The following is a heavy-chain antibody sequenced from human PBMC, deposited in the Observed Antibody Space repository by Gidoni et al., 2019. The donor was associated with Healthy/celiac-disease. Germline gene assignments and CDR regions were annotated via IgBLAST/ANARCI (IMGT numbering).Heavy chain of an antibody. CDR2: SSSRSRTI. CDR3: AREESRIEEAGTLSNFYGMDV. V-gene: IGHV3-48*02. Sequence: EVQLVASGGGLVQPGGSLRLSCAASGFTFSSFSMNWVRQAPGKGLEVVSYSSSRSRTIYYVDSGKGRINNSKDKKKSSLFLQMNTLRDVYTDVYYCAREESRIEEAGTLSNFYGMDVWGQGTTVTVSS. D-gene: IGHD6-19*01. CDR1: GFTFSSFS. J-gene: IGHJ6*02.